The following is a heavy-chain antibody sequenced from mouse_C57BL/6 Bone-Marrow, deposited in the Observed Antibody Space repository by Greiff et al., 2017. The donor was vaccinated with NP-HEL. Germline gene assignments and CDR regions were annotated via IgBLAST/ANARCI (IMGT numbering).Heavy chain of an antibody. J-gene: IGHJ3*01. CDR2: IYPGSGNT. CDR3: ARAIHYGNTWFAY. CDR1: GYTFTDYY. V-gene: IGHV1-76*01. D-gene: IGHD2-1*01. Sequence: QVQLQQSGAELVRPGASVKLSCKASGYTFTDYYINWVKQRPGQGLEWIARIYPGSGNTYYNEKFKGKATLTAEKSSSTAYMQLSSLTSEDSAVYFCARAIHYGNTWFAYWGQGTLVTVSA.